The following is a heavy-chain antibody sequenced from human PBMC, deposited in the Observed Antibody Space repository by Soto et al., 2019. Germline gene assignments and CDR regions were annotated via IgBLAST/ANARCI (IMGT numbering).Heavy chain of an antibody. Sequence: EVQLVESGGDLVKPGGSLRLSRAASGFIFSHAWFHWVRQPPGKGLELVGRVKNNGGATDYAASVKGRFTISRDDSKDTVYLQMSSLRTEDTAIYYCAADLGPAYDSNNWFDPWGQGTLVTVSS. D-gene: IGHD2-21*01. CDR3: AADLGPAYDSNNWFDP. CDR1: GFIFSHAW. CDR2: VKNNGGAT. J-gene: IGHJ5*02. V-gene: IGHV3-15*07.